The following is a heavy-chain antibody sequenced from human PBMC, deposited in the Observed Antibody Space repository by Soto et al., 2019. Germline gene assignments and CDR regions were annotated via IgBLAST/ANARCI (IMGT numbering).Heavy chain of an antibody. Sequence: QVQLVQSGAEVRRPGASGKVSCKASGYTFTSHGITWVRKPPGQGLEWRGWISAYNGNTNYTQKLQGRLTMTTDTSTSTAYMELRSLRSDDTAVYYCARDLGGYNSIAAYWGQGALVTVSS. CDR2: ISAYNGNT. J-gene: IGHJ4*02. V-gene: IGHV1-18*01. D-gene: IGHD5-12*01. CDR3: ARDLGGYNSIAAY. CDR1: GYTFTSHG.